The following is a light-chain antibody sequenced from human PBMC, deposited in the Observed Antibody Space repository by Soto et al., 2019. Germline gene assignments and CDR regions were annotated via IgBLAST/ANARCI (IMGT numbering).Light chain of an antibody. Sequence: QSVLTQPPSASGTPGQRVIISCSGSRSNIGSNTVNWYQQLPGRAPRLLMFSNDQRPSGVPDRFSGSKSGTSASLVISGLQSEDEADYYCVPWDDRLNAPVFGGGTKLTVL. CDR1: RSNIGSNT. J-gene: IGLJ2*01. CDR2: SND. CDR3: VPWDDRLNAPV. V-gene: IGLV1-44*01.